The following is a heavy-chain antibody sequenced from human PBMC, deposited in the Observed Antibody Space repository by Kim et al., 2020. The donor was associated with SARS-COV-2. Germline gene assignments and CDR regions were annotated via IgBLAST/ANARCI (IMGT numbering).Heavy chain of an antibody. CDR1: GGSISSYY. Sequence: GSLRLSCTVSGGSISSYYWSWIRQPPGKGLEWIGYIYYSGSTNYNPSLKSRVTISVDTSKNQFSLKLSSVTAADTAVYYCARVITMVRGVIYFDYWGQG. CDR3: ARVITMVRGVIYFDY. J-gene: IGHJ4*02. CDR2: IYYSGST. D-gene: IGHD3-10*01. V-gene: IGHV4-59*01.